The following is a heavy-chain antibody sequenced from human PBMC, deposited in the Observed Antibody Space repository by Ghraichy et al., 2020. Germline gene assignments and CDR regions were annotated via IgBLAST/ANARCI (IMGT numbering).Heavy chain of an antibody. V-gene: IGHV3-49*03. CDR3: TSHSWYSSGWYYYYCMGG. D-gene: IGHD6-19*01. CDR1: GFSFGDYV. Sequence: GGSLRLSCTASGFSFGDYVMSWFRQAPGKGLEWVGFIRSKAYGGTTAYAASVKGRFTISRDDSKRIAYLQMNSLKTEDTAVYYCTSHSWYSSGWYYYYCMGGGGKGAPV. CDR2: IRSKAYGGTT. J-gene: IGHJ6*03.